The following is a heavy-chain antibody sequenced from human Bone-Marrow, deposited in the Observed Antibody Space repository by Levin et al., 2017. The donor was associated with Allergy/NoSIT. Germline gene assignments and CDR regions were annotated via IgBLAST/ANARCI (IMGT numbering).Heavy chain of an antibody. J-gene: IGHJ3*01. CDR2: IIGNGADT. Sequence: AGGSLRLSCEASGFTFGNFVMTWVRQAPVRGLEWVSTIIGNGADTYYTDSVKGRFTVSRDNSKNILYLQMNSLRGDDTAVYYCVKDKYGTLGDAFDVWGQGTMVAVSS. CDR3: VKDKYGTLGDAFDV. CDR1: GFTFGNFV. V-gene: IGHV3-23*01. D-gene: IGHD4-17*01.